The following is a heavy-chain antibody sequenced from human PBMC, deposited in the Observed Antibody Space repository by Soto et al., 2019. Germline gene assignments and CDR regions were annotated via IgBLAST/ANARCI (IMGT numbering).Heavy chain of an antibody. CDR1: GGTFSSYA. CDR2: IIPIFGTA. D-gene: IGHD4-17*01. J-gene: IGHJ4*02. Sequence: SVKVSCKASGGTFSSYAISWVRQAPGQGLEWMGGIIPIFGTANYAQKFQGRVTITADKSTSTAYMELSSLRSEDTAVYYCARRRDYGADGTDFDYWGQGTLVTV. CDR3: ARRRDYGADGTDFDY. V-gene: IGHV1-69*06.